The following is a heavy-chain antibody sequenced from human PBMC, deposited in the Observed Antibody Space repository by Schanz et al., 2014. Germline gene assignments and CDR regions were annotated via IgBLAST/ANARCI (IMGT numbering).Heavy chain of an antibody. Sequence: QVQLQESGPGLVKPSGTLSLTCAVSGGSISSGSYYWSWIRQPAGKGLEWIGRIYSTGSTNYNPSLKSRVTISKDTSKNQFSLKLPSVTAADTAVYYCARDMVENWFDSWGQGTLVTVSS. CDR2: IYSTGST. CDR3: ARDMVENWFDS. D-gene: IGHD3-10*01. CDR1: GGSISSGSYY. J-gene: IGHJ5*01. V-gene: IGHV4-61*02.